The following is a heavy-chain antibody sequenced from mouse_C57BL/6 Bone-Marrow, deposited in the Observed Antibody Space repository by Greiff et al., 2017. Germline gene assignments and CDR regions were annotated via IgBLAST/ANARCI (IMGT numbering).Heavy chain of an antibody. D-gene: IGHD1-1*01. J-gene: IGHJ1*03. Sequence: DVMLVESGGGLVQPGESLKLSCESNEYEFPSHDMSWVRKTPEKRLELVAAINSDGGSTYYPDTMERRFIISRDNTKKTLYLQMSSLRSEDTALYYCARHNYGSSLSYWYFDVWGTGTTVTVSS. CDR3: ARHNYGSSLSYWYFDV. V-gene: IGHV5-2*01. CDR1: EYEFPSHD. CDR2: INSDGGST.